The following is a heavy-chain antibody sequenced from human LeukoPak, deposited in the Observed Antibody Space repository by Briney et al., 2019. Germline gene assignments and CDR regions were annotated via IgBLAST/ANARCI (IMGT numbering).Heavy chain of an antibody. D-gene: IGHD2-21*02. CDR3: ARSASLGVVTAIVDY. J-gene: IGHJ4*02. Sequence: ASVKVSCKASGYTFTNYGISWVRQAPGQGLEWMGWISAYNGNTNYAQKLQGRVTKTTDTSTSTAYMELRSLRSDDTAVYYCARSASLGVVTAIVDYWGQGTLVTVSS. CDR2: ISAYNGNT. V-gene: IGHV1-18*01. CDR1: GYTFTNYG.